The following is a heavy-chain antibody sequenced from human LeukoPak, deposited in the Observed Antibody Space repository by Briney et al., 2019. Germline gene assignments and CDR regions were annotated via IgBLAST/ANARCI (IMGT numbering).Heavy chain of an antibody. CDR1: GFTFSSYG. CDR2: ISYDGSNK. V-gene: IGHV3-30*18. J-gene: IGHJ4*02. Sequence: GGSLSLSCAASGFTFSSYGMHWVRKAPGKGLEWVAVISYDGSNKYYADSVKGRFTISRDNSKNKLYLQMNSLRAEDTAVYYCAKGVGRYFDWLFLFDYWGQGALVTVSS. D-gene: IGHD3-9*01. CDR3: AKGVGRYFDWLFLFDY.